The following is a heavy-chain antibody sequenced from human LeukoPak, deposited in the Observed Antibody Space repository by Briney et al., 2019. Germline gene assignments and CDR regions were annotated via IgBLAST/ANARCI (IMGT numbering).Heavy chain of an antibody. CDR2: IRNKASSYAT. D-gene: IGHD1-26*01. CDR1: GFTFSASA. J-gene: IGHJ4*02. V-gene: IGHV3-73*01. Sequence: GGSLRLSCAASGFTFSASAMHWVRQASGKGLEWVGRIRNKASSYATGYAASMKGRFTISRDDSKNTTYLQMNSLKTEDTAVYYCTRGEWELPVDYWGQGTLVTVSS. CDR3: TRGEWELPVDY.